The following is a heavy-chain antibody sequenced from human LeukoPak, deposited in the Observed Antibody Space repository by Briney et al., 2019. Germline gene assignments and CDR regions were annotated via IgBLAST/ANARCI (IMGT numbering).Heavy chain of an antibody. J-gene: IGHJ4*02. CDR2: IYYSGST. V-gene: IGHV4-39*01. CDR1: GGSISSSSYY. Sequence: SETLSLTCTVSGGSISSSSYYWGWIRQPPGKGLELIGSIYYSGSTYYNPSLKSRVTISVDTSKNQFSLKLRSVTAADTAVYYCARQKYWGQLTWIQLWFDYWGQGTLVTVSS. CDR3: ARQKYWGQLTWIQLWFDY. D-gene: IGHD5-18*01.